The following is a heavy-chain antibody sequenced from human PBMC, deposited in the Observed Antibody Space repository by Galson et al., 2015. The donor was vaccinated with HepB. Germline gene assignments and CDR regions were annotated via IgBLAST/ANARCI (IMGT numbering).Heavy chain of an antibody. CDR3: ARAGSIVLTDSYFDY. CDR1: GGSISSYY. J-gene: IGHJ4*02. CDR2: IYTSGST. D-gene: IGHD3-9*01. Sequence: TLSLTCTVSGGSISSYYWSWIRQPAGKGLEWIGRIYTSGSTNYNPSLKSRVTMSVDTSKNQFSLKLSSVTAADTAVYYCARAGSIVLTDSYFDYWGQGTLVTVSS. V-gene: IGHV4-4*07.